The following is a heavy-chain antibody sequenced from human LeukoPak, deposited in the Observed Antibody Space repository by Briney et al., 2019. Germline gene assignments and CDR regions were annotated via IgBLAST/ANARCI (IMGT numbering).Heavy chain of an antibody. Sequence: GASVKVSCKASGYTFTSYYMHWVGQAPGQGLEWMGWINPNSGGTNYAQKFQGRVTMTRDTSISTAYMELSRLRSDDTAVYYCARTGYCSGGSCYGTVGYWGQGTLVTVSS. CDR2: INPNSGGT. CDR1: GYTFTSYY. J-gene: IGHJ4*02. CDR3: ARTGYCSGGSCYGTVGY. V-gene: IGHV1-2*02. D-gene: IGHD2-15*01.